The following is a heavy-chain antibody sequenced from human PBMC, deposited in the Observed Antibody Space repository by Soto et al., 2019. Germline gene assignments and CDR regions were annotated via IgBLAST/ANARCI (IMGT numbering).Heavy chain of an antibody. Sequence: EVQLVESGGGLVQPGGSLRLSCAASGFSFSNYAMDWVRQAPGKGLEWVSYISGSSSNIRYADSVKGRFTISRDNAKSSVYLQMNSLRADDTAEYYCARDPSRGSDWARYLDLWGRGTLVTVSS. CDR2: ISGSSSNI. D-gene: IGHD1-26*01. CDR1: GFSFSNYA. V-gene: IGHV3-48*01. CDR3: ARDPSRGSDWARYLDL. J-gene: IGHJ2*01.